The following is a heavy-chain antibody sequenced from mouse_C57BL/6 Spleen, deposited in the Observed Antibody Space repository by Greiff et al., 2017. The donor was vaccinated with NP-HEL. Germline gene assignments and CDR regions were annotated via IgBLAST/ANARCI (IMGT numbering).Heavy chain of an antibody. V-gene: IGHV1-69*01. CDR3: ARYSYYGSSHWYFDV. D-gene: IGHD1-1*01. CDR1: GYTFTSYW. J-gene: IGHJ1*03. Sequence: QVQLQQPGAELVMPGASVKLSCKASGYTFTSYWMHWVKQRPGQGLEWIGELDPSDSYTNYNQKFKGKSTLTVDKSSSTAYMQLSSLTSEDSAVYYCARYSYYGSSHWYFDVWGTGTTVTVSS. CDR2: LDPSDSYT.